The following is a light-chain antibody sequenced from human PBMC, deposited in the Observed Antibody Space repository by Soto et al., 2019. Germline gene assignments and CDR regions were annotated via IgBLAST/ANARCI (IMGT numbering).Light chain of an antibody. CDR3: QQYNNWPLT. CDR1: QSVPST. V-gene: IGKV3D-15*01. CDR2: GAS. Sequence: EIVLTQSPGTLSLSPGERATLSCRASQSVPSTYLAWYQQKPGQAPRLLIYGASTRAPGIPTRFSGSGSGTEFTLTISSLQSEDFAAYYCQQYNNWPLTFGGGTKVDIK. J-gene: IGKJ4*01.